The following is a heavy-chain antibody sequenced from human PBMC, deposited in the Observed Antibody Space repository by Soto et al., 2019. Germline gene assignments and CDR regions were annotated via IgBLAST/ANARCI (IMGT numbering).Heavy chain of an antibody. V-gene: IGHV4-4*02. CDR1: GDSITGDNW. Sequence: QVQLQESGPGLVQPSGTLSLTCAVSGDSITGDNWWSWVRQPPGKGLEWIGEIHHSGATNYTPSLKSRVTISADKSKNQFSLKLNSVTAAETAMFYCATQGFYRMGVWGRGTTVTVSS. CDR2: IHHSGAT. CDR3: ATQGFYRMGV. J-gene: IGHJ6*02.